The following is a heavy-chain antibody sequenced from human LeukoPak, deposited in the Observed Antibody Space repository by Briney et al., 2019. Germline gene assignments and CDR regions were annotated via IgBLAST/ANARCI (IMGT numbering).Heavy chain of an antibody. D-gene: IGHD1-26*01. J-gene: IGHJ5*02. Sequence: GSSVKVSCKASGGTFSSYAISWVRQAPGQGLEWMGRIIPILGIANYAQKFQGRVTITADKSTSTAYMELSSLRSEDTAVYYCARDVSPLIVGATKDWFDPWGQGTLVNVSS. CDR2: IIPILGIA. CDR1: GGTFSSYA. CDR3: ARDVSPLIVGATKDWFDP. V-gene: IGHV1-69*04.